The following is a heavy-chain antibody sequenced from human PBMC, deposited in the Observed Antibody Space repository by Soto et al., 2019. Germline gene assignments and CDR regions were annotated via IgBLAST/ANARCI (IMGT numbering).Heavy chain of an antibody. CDR2: INPSGGST. D-gene: IGHD3-22*01. CDR1: GYTFTSYY. J-gene: IGHJ5*02. Sequence: ASVKVSCKASGYTFTSYYMHWVRQAPGQGLEWMGIINPSGGSTSYAQKFQCRVTMTGDTSTSTVYVELSSLRSEDTAVYYCARGDVIVVVSPSWFDPWGQGTLVTVSS. CDR3: ARGDVIVVVSPSWFDP. V-gene: IGHV1-46*01.